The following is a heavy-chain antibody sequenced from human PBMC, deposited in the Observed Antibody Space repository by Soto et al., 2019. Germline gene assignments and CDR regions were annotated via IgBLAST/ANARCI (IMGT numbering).Heavy chain of an antibody. CDR2: IFGSGGGI. J-gene: IGHJ4*02. Sequence: EVQLLESGGGLVQPGGSLRLSCSASGFTFSTYSMSWVRQAPGKGLEWGSRIFGSGGGISCGDPVEGRFTISRDNSNNMLYLQMHSLRVEDTAVYYCAKDRQQDSIWPLARWGQGTLVTVSS. D-gene: IGHD3-22*01. CDR1: GFTFSTYS. V-gene: IGHV3-23*02. CDR3: AKDRQQDSIWPLAR.